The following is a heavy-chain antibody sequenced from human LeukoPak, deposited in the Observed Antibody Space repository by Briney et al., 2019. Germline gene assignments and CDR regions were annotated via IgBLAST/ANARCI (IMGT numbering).Heavy chain of an antibody. Sequence: GGSLRLSCTASGFTFSIYGMSWVRQAPGKGLEWVSTISGSGGSTYYTDSVKGRFSISRDNSKNTLYLQMNSLRAEDTAVYYCAKDVPTHYYYGMDVWGQGTTVTVSS. V-gene: IGHV3-23*01. CDR3: AKDVPTHYYYGMDV. CDR1: GFTFSIYG. J-gene: IGHJ6*02. CDR2: ISGSGGST.